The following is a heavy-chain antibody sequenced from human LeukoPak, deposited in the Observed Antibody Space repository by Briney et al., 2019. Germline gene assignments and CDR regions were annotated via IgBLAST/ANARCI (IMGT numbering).Heavy chain of an antibody. D-gene: IGHD3-10*01. CDR1: GFTFSIYG. J-gene: IGHJ4*02. CDR2: ISNDGTTT. CDR3: AKGRSSYHMDYIFDF. Sequence: GGSLRLSCAASGFTFSIYGMHWVRQIPGKGLEWVAVISNDGTTTYYADSVKGRFTVSRDNSRNTLYVQMNSLRADDAAVYYCAKGRSSYHMDYIFDFWGQGTLVTVSS. V-gene: IGHV3-30*18.